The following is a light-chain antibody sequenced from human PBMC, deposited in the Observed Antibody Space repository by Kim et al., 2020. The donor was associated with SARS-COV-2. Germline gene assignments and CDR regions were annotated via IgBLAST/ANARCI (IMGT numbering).Light chain of an antibody. CDR1: NFNIGSNT. CDR2: SNN. V-gene: IGLV1-44*01. CDR3: AAWDDSLDGPV. J-gene: IGLJ2*01. Sequence: GQRVTISCSGRNFNIGSNTVNWYQQLPGTAPKPLIQSNNQRPSGVPDRFSGSKSGTSASLAISGLQSEDEADYYCAAWDDSLDGPVFGGGTQLTVL.